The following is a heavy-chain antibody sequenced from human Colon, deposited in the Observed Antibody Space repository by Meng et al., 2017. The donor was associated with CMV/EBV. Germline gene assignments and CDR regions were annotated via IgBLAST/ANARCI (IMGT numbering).Heavy chain of an antibody. CDR2: ISYGSTYV. CDR3: VRESTRSSYDY. Sequence: GGSLRLSCAASGFMFSKYAMNWVRQAPGKGLEWVSSISYGSTYVEYADSVLGRFTITRDNAETTLFLQMDSLRVEDTAVYYCVRESTRSSYDYWGQGTLVTVSS. V-gene: IGHV3-21*06. J-gene: IGHJ4*02. D-gene: IGHD3-10*01. CDR1: GFMFSKYA.